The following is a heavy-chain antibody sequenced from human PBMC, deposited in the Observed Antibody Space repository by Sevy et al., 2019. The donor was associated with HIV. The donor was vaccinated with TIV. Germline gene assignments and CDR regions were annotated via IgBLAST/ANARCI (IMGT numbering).Heavy chain of an antibody. CDR1: GGSISSGGFH. D-gene: IGHD1-26*01. Sequence: SENLSLTCTVSGGSISSGGFHWSWIRQHPGKGLEWIGYIYFSGSTFYNPSLKSRVTISVDTSKNQFSLKLTSVTAADTAVYYCVRTRSGSYYVHVAGLDAFDIWGQGTMVTVSS. V-gene: IGHV4-31*02. J-gene: IGHJ3*02. CDR2: IYFSGST. CDR3: VRTRSGSYYVHVAGLDAFDI.